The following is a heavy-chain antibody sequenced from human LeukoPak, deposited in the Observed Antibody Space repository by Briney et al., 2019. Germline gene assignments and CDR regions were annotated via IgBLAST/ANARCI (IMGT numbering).Heavy chain of an antibody. Sequence: PSETLSLTCTVSGGSISSSSYYWGWIRQPPGKGLEWIGGINHSGSTNYNPSLKSRVTISVDTSKNQFSLKLSSVTAADTAVYYCARVEVATRYYYYGMDVWGQGTTVTVSS. CDR3: ARVEVATRYYYYGMDV. D-gene: IGHD5-12*01. J-gene: IGHJ6*02. CDR1: GGSISSSSYY. V-gene: IGHV4-39*07. CDR2: INHSGST.